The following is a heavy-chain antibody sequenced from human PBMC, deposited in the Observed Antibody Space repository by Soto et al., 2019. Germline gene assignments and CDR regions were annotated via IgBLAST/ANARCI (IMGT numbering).Heavy chain of an antibody. CDR3: ARDTGNSFDY. CDR1: GYTFNTYF. Sequence: HVQLVQSGGELKKPGASVKVSCNTSGYTFNTYFITWVRQAPGQGLEWMGWISPHNGNTNYAEKFQGRVTMTADTIPNTAYRELRNLRIDDTAVYYWARDTGNSFDYWGQGPPVTVSS. D-gene: IGHD4-4*01. CDR2: ISPHNGNT. J-gene: IGHJ4*02. V-gene: IGHV1-18*01.